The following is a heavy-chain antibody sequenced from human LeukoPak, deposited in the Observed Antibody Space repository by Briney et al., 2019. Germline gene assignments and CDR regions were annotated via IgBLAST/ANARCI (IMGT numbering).Heavy chain of an antibody. CDR3: ARGRYYGSGSPDV. CDR2: IYYSGST. D-gene: IGHD3-10*01. CDR1: GGSISSYY. Sequence: PSETLSLTCTVSGGSISSYYWSWIWQPPGKGLEWIGYIYYSGSTNYNPSLKSRVTISVDTSKNQFSLKLSSVTAADTAVYYCARGRYYGSGSPDVWGKGTTVTVSS. J-gene: IGHJ6*04. V-gene: IGHV4-59*01.